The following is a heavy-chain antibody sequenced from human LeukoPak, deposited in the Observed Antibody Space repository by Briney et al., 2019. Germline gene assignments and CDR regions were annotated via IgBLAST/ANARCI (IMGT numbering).Heavy chain of an antibody. Sequence: SQTLSLTCAISGDSVSSNSAAWNWIRQSPSRGLEWLGRTYYRSKWYNDYAVSVKSRITINPDTSKNHFSLQLNSVTPEDTAVYYCARDGSPPEWFGALAVFDYWGQGTLVTVSS. CDR3: ARDGSPPEWFGALAVFDY. CDR1: GDSVSSNSAA. V-gene: IGHV6-1*01. CDR2: TYYRSKWYN. J-gene: IGHJ4*02. D-gene: IGHD3-10*01.